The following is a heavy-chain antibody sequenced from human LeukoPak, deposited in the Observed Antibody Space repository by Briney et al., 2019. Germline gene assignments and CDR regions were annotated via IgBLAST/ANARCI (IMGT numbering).Heavy chain of an antibody. D-gene: IGHD6-19*01. CDR1: GFTFGDYA. Sequence: GRSLRLSCTASGFTFGDYAMSWVRQAPGKGREWVGFIRSKAYGGTTEYAASVKGRFTISRDDSKSIAYLQMNSLKTEDTAVYYCTRDHWAVADLYYFDYWGQGTLVTVSS. CDR3: TRDHWAVADLYYFDY. J-gene: IGHJ4*02. V-gene: IGHV3-49*04. CDR2: IRSKAYGGTT.